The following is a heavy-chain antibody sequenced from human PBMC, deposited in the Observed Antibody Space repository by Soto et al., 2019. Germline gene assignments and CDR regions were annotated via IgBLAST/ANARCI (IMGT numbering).Heavy chain of an antibody. D-gene: IGHD1-7*01. J-gene: IGHJ4*02. CDR1: GGSFSGYY. V-gene: IGHV4-34*01. Sequence: SETLSLTCAVYGGSFSGYYWSWIRQPPGKGLEWIGEINHSGSTNYNPSLKSRVTISVDTSKNQFSLKLSSVTAADTAVYYCARGRNWNYAFDYWGQGTLVTVSS. CDR2: INHSGST. CDR3: ARGRNWNYAFDY.